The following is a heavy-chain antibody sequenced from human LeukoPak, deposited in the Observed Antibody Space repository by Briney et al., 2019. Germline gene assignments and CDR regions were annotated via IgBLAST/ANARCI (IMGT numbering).Heavy chain of an antibody. CDR2: INPSGGST. CDR1: VYTFTSYY. D-gene: IGHD6-13*01. Sequence: ASVTVSCTASVYTFTSYYMHWVRQAPGQGLEWMGVINPSGGSTSYAQKFQGRVTMTRDTSTTTVYMELSSLRSEDTAVYYCARDGPGIAAADLPGGYYYYYMDVWGKGTTVTASS. CDR3: ARDGPGIAAADLPGGYYYYYMDV. V-gene: IGHV1-46*01. J-gene: IGHJ6*03.